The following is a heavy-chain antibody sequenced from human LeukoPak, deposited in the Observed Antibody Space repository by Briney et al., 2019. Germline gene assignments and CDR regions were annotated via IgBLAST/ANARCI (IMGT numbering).Heavy chain of an antibody. V-gene: IGHV1-18*01. CDR3: ARDRLRSEELAPGY. CDR1: GYTFTIYG. J-gene: IGHJ4*02. D-gene: IGHD5-12*01. Sequence: ASVKVSCKASGYTFTIYGISWVRQAPGQGLEWMGWISAYNGNTNYAQKLQGRVTMTTDTSTSTAYMELRSLRSDDTAVYYCARDRLRSEELAPGYWGQGTLVTVSS. CDR2: ISAYNGNT.